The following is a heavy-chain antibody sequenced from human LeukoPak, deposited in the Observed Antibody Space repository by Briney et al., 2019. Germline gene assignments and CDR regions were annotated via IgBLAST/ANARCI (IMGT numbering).Heavy chain of an antibody. D-gene: IGHD1-14*01. J-gene: IGHJ6*02. CDR2: ISTSGSTI. Sequence: PGGSLRLSCAASGFTFSSFEMHWVRQAPGKGLEWVSYISTSGSTISYADSVKGRFTISRDNAKNSLYLQMNSLRAEDTAVYYCARDKVNSNRNYGMDVWGQGTTVIVSS. V-gene: IGHV3-48*03. CDR1: GFTFSSFE. CDR3: ARDKVNSNRNYGMDV.